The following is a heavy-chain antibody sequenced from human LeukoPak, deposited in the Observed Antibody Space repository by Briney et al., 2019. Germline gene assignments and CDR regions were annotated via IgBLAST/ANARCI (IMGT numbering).Heavy chain of an antibody. J-gene: IGHJ4*02. CDR3: ARDGQPRYGSGRGDY. D-gene: IGHD3-10*01. V-gene: IGHV3-48*04. CDR1: GFIFSGYS. Sequence: PGGSLRLSCVGSGFIFSGYSMNRVRQAPGKGLEWISYISSSSGTIYYADSVKGRFTISRDDAKNSLYLQMNSLRAEDTAVYYCARDGQPRYGSGRGDYWGQGTLVTVSS. CDR2: ISSSSGTI.